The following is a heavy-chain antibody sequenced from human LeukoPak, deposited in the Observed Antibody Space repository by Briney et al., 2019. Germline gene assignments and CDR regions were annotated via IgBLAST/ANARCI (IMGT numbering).Heavy chain of an antibody. Sequence: PGRSLRLSCAASGFTFRNYGMHWVRQAPGKGLEWVSSISSSSSYIYYADSVKGRFTISRDNAKNSLYLQMNSLRAEDTAVYYCARDGGGLFIDYWGQGTLVTVSS. CDR2: ISSSSSYI. CDR3: ARDGGGLFIDY. D-gene: IGHD3-16*01. J-gene: IGHJ4*02. CDR1: GFTFRNYG. V-gene: IGHV3-21*01.